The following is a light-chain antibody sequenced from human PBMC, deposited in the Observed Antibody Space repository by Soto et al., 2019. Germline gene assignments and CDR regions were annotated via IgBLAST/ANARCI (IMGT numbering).Light chain of an antibody. CDR1: HNCEIY. J-gene: IGKJ4*01. Sequence: EVVLTQSPDILYLSPGERATISCRTSHNCEIYVAWYQQKPGQAPRLLIYDASNRVTGIPTRFSGRGSGTDFTLPISSLEPEDFAVYYCQQRKHWPPLTFGGGTKVELQ. V-gene: IGKV3-11*01. CDR3: QQRKHWPPLT. CDR2: DAS.